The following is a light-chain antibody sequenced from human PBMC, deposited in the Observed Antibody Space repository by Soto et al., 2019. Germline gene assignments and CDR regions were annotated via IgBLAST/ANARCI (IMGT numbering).Light chain of an antibody. J-gene: IGKJ1*01. Sequence: VLTQSPGTLSLSPGERATLSCRASQSVSSSYLAWYQQKPGQAPRLLIYGASSRATGIPDRFSGSGSGTDFTLTISRLEPEDFAVYYCQQYGSSPRTFGQRIKADIK. CDR3: QQYGSSPRT. CDR1: QSVSSSY. CDR2: GAS. V-gene: IGKV3-20*01.